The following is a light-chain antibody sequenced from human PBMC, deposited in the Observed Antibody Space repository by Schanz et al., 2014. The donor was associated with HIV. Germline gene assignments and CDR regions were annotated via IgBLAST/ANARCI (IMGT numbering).Light chain of an antibody. J-gene: IGLJ3*02. Sequence: QSALTQPASVSGSPGQSITISCTGTSNDVGTYNLVSWYQQHPGKAPRLIIYDVSNRPSGVSSRFSGSKSGSAASLTISGLQAEDEADYYCSSYTVRNSWLFGGGTKLTVL. CDR1: SNDVGTYNL. CDR2: DVS. V-gene: IGLV2-14*02. CDR3: SSYTVRNSWL.